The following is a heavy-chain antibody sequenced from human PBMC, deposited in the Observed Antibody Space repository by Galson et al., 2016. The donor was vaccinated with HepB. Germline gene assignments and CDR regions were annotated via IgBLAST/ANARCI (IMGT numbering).Heavy chain of an antibody. CDR1: GFSFSTYG. V-gene: IGHV3-33*01. CDR3: ARGVGYGSGSSFDD. CDR2: IWYDGSNQ. J-gene: IGHJ5*02. D-gene: IGHD3-10*01. Sequence: SLRLSCAASGFSFSTYGMHWVRQAPGKGLEWVAVIWYDGSNQYYRDSVKGRFTVSRDNSESTLYLQMNSLRVEDTAVYYCARGVGYGSGSSFDDWGQGTLVPVSS.